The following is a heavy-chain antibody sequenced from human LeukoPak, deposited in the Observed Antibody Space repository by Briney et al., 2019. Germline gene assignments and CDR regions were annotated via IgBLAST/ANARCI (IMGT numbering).Heavy chain of an antibody. V-gene: IGHV1-46*01. CDR3: ARDSGTVSDAFDL. J-gene: IGHJ3*01. CDR1: GYTFSSYY. Sequence: GASVKVSCTASGYTFSSYYIHWVRQAPGQGLEWMGVIYPSGGSTRYAYKFQGRVTMASYTSTGTIYMELSSLRSEDTAVYFCARDSGTVSDAFDLWGQGTMVTVSS. D-gene: IGHD4-11*01. CDR2: IYPSGGST.